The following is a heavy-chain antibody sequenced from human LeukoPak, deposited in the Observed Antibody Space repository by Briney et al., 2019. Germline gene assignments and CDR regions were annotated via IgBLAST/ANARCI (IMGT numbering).Heavy chain of an antibody. V-gene: IGHV3-21*01. CDR3: ARERGDYGGPAEYFQH. J-gene: IGHJ1*01. Sequence: PGGSLRLSCAASGFTFSSYSMNWVRQAPGKGLEWVSSISSSSSYIYYADSGKGRFTISRDNAKNSLYLQMNSLRAEDTAVYYCARERGDYGGPAEYFQHWGQGTLVTVSS. CDR1: GFTFSSYS. D-gene: IGHD4-23*01. CDR2: ISSSSSYI.